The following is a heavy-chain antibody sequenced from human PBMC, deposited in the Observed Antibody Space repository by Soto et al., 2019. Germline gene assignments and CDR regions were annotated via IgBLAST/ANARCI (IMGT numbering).Heavy chain of an antibody. D-gene: IGHD1-7*01. V-gene: IGHV3-30-3*01. Sequence: GGSLRLSCAASGFTFSSYAMHWVRQAPGKGLEWVAVISYDGSNKYYADSVKGRFTISRDNSKNTLYLQMNSLRAEDTAVYYCARGLDGTNYYYYYGMDVWGQGTTVTVSS. CDR3: ARGLDGTNYYYYYGMDV. J-gene: IGHJ6*02. CDR1: GFTFSSYA. CDR2: ISYDGSNK.